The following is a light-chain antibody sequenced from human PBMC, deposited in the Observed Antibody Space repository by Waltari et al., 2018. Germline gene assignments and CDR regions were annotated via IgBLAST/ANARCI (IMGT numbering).Light chain of an antibody. CDR1: SSNIGSTY. Sequence: QSVLTQPPSASGTPGQRVTIPCSGRSSNIGSTYVYWYQQPPGTAPKLLISRNNQRPSGVPDRFSGSKSGTSASLAISGLRSEDEADYYCAAWDDSLSGGVFGGGTKLTVL. CDR2: RNN. V-gene: IGLV1-47*01. CDR3: AAWDDSLSGGV. J-gene: IGLJ3*02.